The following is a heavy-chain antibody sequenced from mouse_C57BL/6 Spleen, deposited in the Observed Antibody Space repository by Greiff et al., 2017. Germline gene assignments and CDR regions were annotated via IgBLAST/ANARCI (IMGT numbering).Heavy chain of an antibody. CDR1: GYSITSGYY. Sequence: EVQLQQSGPGLVKPSQSLSLTCSVTGYSITSGYYWNWIRQFPGNKLEWMGYISYDGSNNYNPSLKNRISITRDTSKNQFFLKLNSVTTEDTATYYCARGANWAYFDYWGQGTTLTVSS. V-gene: IGHV3-6*01. D-gene: IGHD4-1*01. J-gene: IGHJ2*01. CDR2: ISYDGSN. CDR3: ARGANWAYFDY.